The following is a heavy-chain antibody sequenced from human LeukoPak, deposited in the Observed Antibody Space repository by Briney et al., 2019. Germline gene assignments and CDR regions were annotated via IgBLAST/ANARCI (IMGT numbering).Heavy chain of an antibody. J-gene: IGHJ5*02. CDR3: ARLSGYSVYNWFDP. Sequence: SETLSLTCTVSGGSISSSSYYWGWIRQPPGKGPEWIGSIYCSGSAYYNPSLKSRVTISVDTSKNQFSLRLSSVTAADTAVYHCARLSGYSVYNWFDPWGQGALVTVSS. D-gene: IGHD5/OR15-5a*01. V-gene: IGHV4-39*01. CDR2: IYCSGSA. CDR1: GGSISSSSYY.